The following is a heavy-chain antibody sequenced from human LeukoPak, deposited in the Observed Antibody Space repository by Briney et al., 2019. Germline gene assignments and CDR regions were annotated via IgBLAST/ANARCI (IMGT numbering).Heavy chain of an antibody. CDR1: GFTFSSYA. J-gene: IGHJ4*02. CDR3: AKVEVYYDSRPIDY. CDR2: ISGSGGST. D-gene: IGHD3-22*01. Sequence: SGGSLRLSCAASGFTFSSYAMSWVRQAPGKGLEWVSAISGSGGSTYYADSVKGRFTISRDNSKNTLYLQMNSLRAEDTAAYYCAKVEVYYDSRPIDYWGKGTLVTVSS. V-gene: IGHV3-23*01.